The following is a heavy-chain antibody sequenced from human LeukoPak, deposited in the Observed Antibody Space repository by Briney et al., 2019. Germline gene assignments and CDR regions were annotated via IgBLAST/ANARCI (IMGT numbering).Heavy chain of an antibody. Sequence: SETLSLTCAVYGGSFSGYYWSWIRQPPGKGLEWIGEINHSGSTNYNPSLKSRVTISVDTSKNQFSLKLSSVTAADTAVYYCVRGRIHDYWGQGTLVTVSS. V-gene: IGHV4-34*01. J-gene: IGHJ4*02. CDR3: VRGRIHDY. CDR2: INHSGST. D-gene: IGHD5-18*01. CDR1: GGSFSGYY.